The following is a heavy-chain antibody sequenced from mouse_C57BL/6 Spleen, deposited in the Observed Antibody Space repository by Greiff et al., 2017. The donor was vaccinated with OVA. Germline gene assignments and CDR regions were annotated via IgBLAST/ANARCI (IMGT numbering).Heavy chain of an antibody. CDR3: ARGGEGYGNYESF. D-gene: IGHD2-10*02. Sequence: QVQLQQPGAELVKPGASVKMSCKASGYTFTSYWMQWVKQRPGQGLEWIGEIDPSDSYTNYNQKFKGKATLTVDTSSSTAYMQLSSLTSEDSAVYYCARGGEGYGNYESFWGQGTTLTVSS. CDR2: IDPSDSYT. J-gene: IGHJ2*01. V-gene: IGHV1-50*01. CDR1: GYTFTSYW.